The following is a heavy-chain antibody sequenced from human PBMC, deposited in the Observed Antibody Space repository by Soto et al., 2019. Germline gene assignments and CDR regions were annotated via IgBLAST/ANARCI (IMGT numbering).Heavy chain of an antibody. CDR2: INPNSGGT. Sequence: GASVKVSCKASGYTFTGYYMHWVRQAPGQGLEWMGWINPNSGGTNYAQKFQGRVTMTRDTSISTAYMELSRLRSDDTAVYYCARVFPHYYDSSGYYQPDDAFGIWGQGTMVTVSS. CDR3: ARVFPHYYDSSGYYQPDDAFGI. V-gene: IGHV1-2*02. D-gene: IGHD3-22*01. CDR1: GYTFTGYY. J-gene: IGHJ3*02.